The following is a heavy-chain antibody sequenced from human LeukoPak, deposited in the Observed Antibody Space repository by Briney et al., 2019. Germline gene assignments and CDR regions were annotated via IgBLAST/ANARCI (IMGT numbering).Heavy chain of an antibody. CDR3: ARDPAAAAHFDY. Sequence: GRSLRLSCAASGFTFSSYAMHWVRQAPGKGLEWVAVISYDGSNKYYADSVKGRFTISRDNSKNTLYLQMNSLRAEDTAVYYCARDPAAAAHFDYWGQGTLVTVSP. CDR2: ISYDGSNK. J-gene: IGHJ4*02. D-gene: IGHD6-13*01. CDR1: GFTFSSYA. V-gene: IGHV3-30-3*01.